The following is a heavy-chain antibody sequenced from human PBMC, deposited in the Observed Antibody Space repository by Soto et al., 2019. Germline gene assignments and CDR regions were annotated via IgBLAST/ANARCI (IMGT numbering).Heavy chain of an antibody. J-gene: IGHJ4*02. V-gene: IGHV3-30*18. Sequence: QVQLVESGGGVVQPGRSLRLSCAGSGFTFSNYGLHWVRQAPGKGLEWVAVISYDGSHKYYADSVKGRFTISRDNSNIILYLPMASLRAEDTAEYYCAKDGAPRYCGRSSSPPAGDYWGQGTLVTVSS. CDR2: ISYDGSHK. CDR1: GFTFSNYG. CDR3: AKDGAPRYCGRSSSPPAGDY. D-gene: IGHD2-2*01.